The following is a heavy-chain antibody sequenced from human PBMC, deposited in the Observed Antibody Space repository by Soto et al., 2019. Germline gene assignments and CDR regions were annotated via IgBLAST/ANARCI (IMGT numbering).Heavy chain of an antibody. CDR1: GYTFTSYG. Sequence: ASVKVSCKASGYTFTSYGISWVRQAPGQGLEWMGWISAYNGNTNYAQKHQGRVTMTTDTSTSTAYIELRSLRSDDTAVYYCARLPRIDAPYYYYYMDVWGKGTTVTV. CDR2: ISAYNGNT. CDR3: ARLPRIDAPYYYYYMDV. V-gene: IGHV1-18*04. J-gene: IGHJ6*03. D-gene: IGHD3-9*01.